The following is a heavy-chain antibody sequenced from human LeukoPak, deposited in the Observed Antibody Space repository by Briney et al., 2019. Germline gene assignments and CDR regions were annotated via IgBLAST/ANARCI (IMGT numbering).Heavy chain of an antibody. Sequence: PGRSLRLSCAASGFTFSSYAMHWVRQAPGKGLEWVAVISYDGSNKYYADSVKGRFTISRDNSKNTLYLQMNSLRAGDTAVYYCARSHQRIAAAVCAFDIWGQGTMVTVSS. CDR2: ISYDGSNK. CDR3: ARSHQRIAAAVCAFDI. V-gene: IGHV3-30-3*01. D-gene: IGHD6-13*01. J-gene: IGHJ3*02. CDR1: GFTFSSYA.